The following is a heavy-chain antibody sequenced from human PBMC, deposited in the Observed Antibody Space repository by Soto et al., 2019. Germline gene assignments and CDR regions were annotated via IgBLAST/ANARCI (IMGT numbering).Heavy chain of an antibody. V-gene: IGHV3-23*01. D-gene: IGHD6-19*01. CDR1: GFTFSSYA. CDR3: AKALAGYSSGWYIGY. Sequence: GGSLRLSCAASGFTFSSYAMSWVRQAPGKGLEWVSAISGSGGSTYYADSVKGRFTISRDNSKNTLYLQMNSLRAEDTAVSYCAKALAGYSSGWYIGYWGQGTLVTVSS. CDR2: ISGSGGST. J-gene: IGHJ4*02.